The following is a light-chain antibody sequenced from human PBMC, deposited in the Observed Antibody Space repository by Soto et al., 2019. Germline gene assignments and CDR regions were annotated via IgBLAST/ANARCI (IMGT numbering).Light chain of an antibody. CDR2: GAS. Sequence: EIVLTQSPGTLSLSPGQRATLSCRASESISRDYLAWYQQRLGQAPRLLIYGASSGATGIPDRFSGSGSGTDFTLTISRLYPEDFAIYYCQQYGGVPDTCGQGTKVDIK. CDR1: ESISRDY. CDR3: QQYGGVPDT. V-gene: IGKV3-20*01. J-gene: IGKJ2*01.